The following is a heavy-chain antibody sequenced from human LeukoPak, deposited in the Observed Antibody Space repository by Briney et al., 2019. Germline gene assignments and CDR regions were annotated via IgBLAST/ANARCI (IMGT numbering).Heavy chain of an antibody. D-gene: IGHD3-10*01. CDR1: GFTFTNYA. CDR2: LTGNGDSS. Sequence: GGSLRLSCAASGFTFTNYAMSWVRQAPGRGLEWVSGLTGNGDSSHYADSVKGRFTISRDNSKNTLYLQMNSLRAEDTAVYYCATSQLWFGELPQMGVDYWGQGTLVTVSS. J-gene: IGHJ4*02. CDR3: ATSQLWFGELPQMGVDY. V-gene: IGHV3-23*01.